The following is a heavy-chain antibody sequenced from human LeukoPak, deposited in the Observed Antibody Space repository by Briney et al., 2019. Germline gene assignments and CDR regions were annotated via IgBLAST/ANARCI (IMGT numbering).Heavy chain of an antibody. Sequence: PSETLSLTCSVSGGSISSNGYYWAWIRRPPGKGLEWIASMYYSGSTYYNSSLKSRVTISVDTSKNHFSLKLSSVTAADTAVYYCARGKEVITMLRGLKPGYYFDYWGQGTLVTVSS. CDR1: GGSISSNGYY. D-gene: IGHD3-10*01. V-gene: IGHV4-39*02. CDR2: MYYSGST. J-gene: IGHJ4*02. CDR3: ARGKEVITMLRGLKPGYYFDY.